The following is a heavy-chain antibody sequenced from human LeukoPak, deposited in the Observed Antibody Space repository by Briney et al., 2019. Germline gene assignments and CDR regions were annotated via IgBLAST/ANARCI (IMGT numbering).Heavy chain of an antibody. CDR3: ARDSGVVVVAATDY. CDR2: ISGSGGST. Sequence: PGGSLRLSCAASGFTFNSYAMSWVRQAPGKGLEWVSVISGSGGSTYYADSVKGRFTISRDNSKKTLYLQMNSLKVEDTAVYYCARDSGVVVVAATDYWGQGTLVTVSS. J-gene: IGHJ4*02. V-gene: IGHV3-23*01. D-gene: IGHD2-15*01. CDR1: GFTFNSYA.